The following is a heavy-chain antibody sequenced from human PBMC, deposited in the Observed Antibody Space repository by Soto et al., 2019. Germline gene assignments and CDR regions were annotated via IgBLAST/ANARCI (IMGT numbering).Heavy chain of an antibody. V-gene: IGHV3-23*01. CDR2: ISGRGGVT. J-gene: IGHJ4*02. CDR3: AKDRQFRSYYESAGHYND. CDR1: GFTFRNQD. D-gene: IGHD3-22*01. Sequence: EVQLLESGGGLVQPGGSLRLTCVGSGFTFRNQDMRWVRQAPGKGLEWVPGISGRGGVTYYADSVNGRFTISRDNSKNTLYLQMNNLRANDTAVYYCAKDRQFRSYYESAGHYNDWGQGTLVTVSS.